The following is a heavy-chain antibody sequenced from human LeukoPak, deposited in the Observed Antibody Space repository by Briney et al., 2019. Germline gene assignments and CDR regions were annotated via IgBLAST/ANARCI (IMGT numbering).Heavy chain of an antibody. CDR2: ISDSGTTK. CDR3: ARAFGSGSYSF. D-gene: IGHD3-10*01. CDR1: GFTFSSYE. V-gene: IGHV3-48*03. Sequence: GGSLRLSCAASGFTFSSYEMNWVRQAPGKGLEWVSYISDSGTTKYYADSVKGRITISRDNAKSSLYLQMNSLRAEDTAVYYCARAFGSGSYSFWGQGTLVSVSS. J-gene: IGHJ4*02.